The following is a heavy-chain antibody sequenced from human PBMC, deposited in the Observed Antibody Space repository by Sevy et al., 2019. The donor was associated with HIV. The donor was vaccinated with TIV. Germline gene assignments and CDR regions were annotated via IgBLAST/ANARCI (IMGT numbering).Heavy chain of an antibody. D-gene: IGHD3-3*01. J-gene: IGHJ4*02. CDR2: ISYDGSNK. CDR1: GFTFSSYA. Sequence: GGSLRLSCAASGFTFSSYAMHWVRQAPGKGLEWVAVISYDGSNKYYADSVKGRFTISRDNSKNTLYLQMNSLRAEDTAVYYCARDLESGDGAFDYWGQGTLVTVSS. V-gene: IGHV3-30-3*01. CDR3: ARDLESGDGAFDY.